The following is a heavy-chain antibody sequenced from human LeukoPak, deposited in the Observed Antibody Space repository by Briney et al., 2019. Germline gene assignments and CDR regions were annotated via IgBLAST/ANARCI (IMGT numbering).Heavy chain of an antibody. Sequence: ASXKVSCKASGYTFTSYDINWVRQATGQGLEWMGWMNPNSGNTGYAQKFQGRVTITRNTSISTAYMELSSLRSEDTAVYYCARGPTVAGTGFYWGQGTLVTVSS. CDR2: MNPNSGNT. D-gene: IGHD6-19*01. CDR3: ARGPTVAGTGFY. CDR1: GYTFTSYD. J-gene: IGHJ4*02. V-gene: IGHV1-8*03.